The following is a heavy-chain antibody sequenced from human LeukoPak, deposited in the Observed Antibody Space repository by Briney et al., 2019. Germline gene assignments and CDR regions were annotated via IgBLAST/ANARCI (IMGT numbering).Heavy chain of an antibody. CDR2: ISYDGSNK. CDR1: GFTFSSYA. Sequence: GGSLRLSCAASGFTFSSYAMHWVRQAPGKGLEWVAVISYDGSNKYYADSVKGRFTISRDNSKNTLYLQMNSLRAEDTAVYHCARGSSSGYNFDYWGQGTLVTVSS. CDR3: ARGSSSGYNFDY. D-gene: IGHD3-22*01. V-gene: IGHV3-30-3*01. J-gene: IGHJ4*02.